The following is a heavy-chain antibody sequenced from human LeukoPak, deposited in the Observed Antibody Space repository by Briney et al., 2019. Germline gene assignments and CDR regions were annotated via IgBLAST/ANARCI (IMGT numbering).Heavy chain of an antibody. V-gene: IGHV3-7*03. CDR3: ARGRGVVTATYYFDY. J-gene: IGHJ4*02. CDR1: GFTFSSYW. CDR2: IKQDGSEK. D-gene: IGHD2-21*02. Sequence: GGSLRLSCAASGFTFSSYWMSWVRQAPGKGLEWVANIKQDGSEKYYVDSVKGRFTISRDNAKNSLYLQMNSLRAEDTALYYCARGRGVVTATYYFDYWGQGTLVTVSS.